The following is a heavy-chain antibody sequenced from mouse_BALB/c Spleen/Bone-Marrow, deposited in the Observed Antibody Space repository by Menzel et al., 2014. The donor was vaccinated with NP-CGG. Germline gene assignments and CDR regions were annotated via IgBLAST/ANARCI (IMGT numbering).Heavy chain of an antibody. J-gene: IGHJ1*01. CDR2: IWRGGST. Sequence: QVQLQQSGPGLVQPSQSLSITCTVSGFSLTRNGVHWVRRSPGKGLEWLGVIWRGGSTDYNEAFMSRLSITKDNSKSQVFFKMNSLQGDDTAIYYCAKGGITTVWYFDVWGAGTTVTVSS. CDR1: GFSLTRNG. V-gene: IGHV2-5*01. CDR3: AKGGITTVWYFDV. D-gene: IGHD1-1*01.